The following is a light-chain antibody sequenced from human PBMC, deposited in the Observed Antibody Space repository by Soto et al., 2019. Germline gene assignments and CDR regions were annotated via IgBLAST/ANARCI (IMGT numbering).Light chain of an antibody. CDR1: QSVGSSY. Sequence: EIVLTQSPGTLSVSPGERVTLSCRASQSVGSSYLAWYQQRPGQAPRLLIFGASYRATGIPDRFSGSGSGTAFTLTISRLEPEDFAVYYCQQYSSSPPEFTFGRGTKVDSK. J-gene: IGKJ3*01. V-gene: IGKV3-20*01. CDR2: GAS. CDR3: QQYSSSPPEFT.